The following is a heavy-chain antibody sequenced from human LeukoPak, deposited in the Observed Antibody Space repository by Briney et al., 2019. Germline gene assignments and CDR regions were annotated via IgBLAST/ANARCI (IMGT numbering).Heavy chain of an antibody. CDR1: GFTFSNAW. CDR3: ARDQSYNWNDHYYYYGMDV. CDR2: IKSKTDGGTT. D-gene: IGHD1-20*01. J-gene: IGHJ6*02. V-gene: IGHV3-15*01. Sequence: PGGSLRLSCAASGFTFSNAWMSWVRQAPGKGLEWVGRIKSKTDGGTTDYAAPVKGRFTISRDDSKNTLYLQMNSLRAEDTAVYYCARDQSYNWNDHYYYYGMDVWGQGTTVTVSS.